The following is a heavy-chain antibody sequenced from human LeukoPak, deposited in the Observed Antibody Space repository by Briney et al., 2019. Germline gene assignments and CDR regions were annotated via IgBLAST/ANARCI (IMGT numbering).Heavy chain of an antibody. CDR2: IYTSGST. V-gene: IGHV4-4*07. D-gene: IGHD2-2*01. CDR3: ARDDCSSTTCPGRWFDP. Sequence: SETLSLTCTVPGGSISSYYWSWIRQPAGKGLEWIGRIYTSGSTNYNPSLKSRVTISLDKSKNQFSLKLSSVTAADTAMYYCARDDCSSTTCPGRWFDPWGQRTLVTVSS. J-gene: IGHJ5*02. CDR1: GGSISSYY.